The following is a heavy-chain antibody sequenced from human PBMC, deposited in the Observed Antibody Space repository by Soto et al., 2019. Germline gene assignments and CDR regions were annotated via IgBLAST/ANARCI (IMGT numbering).Heavy chain of an antibody. J-gene: IGHJ4*02. CDR1: GGSISSSSYY. V-gene: IGHV4-39*01. D-gene: IGHD2-21*02. CDR3: ARLSTVTALYFDY. CDR2: IYYSGST. Sequence: ASETLSLTCTVSGGSISSSSYYWGWIRQPPGKGLEWIGNIYYSGSTYYNPSLKSRVTISVDTSKNQFSLKLSSVTAADTAVYYCARLSTVTALYFDYWGQGTLVTVSS.